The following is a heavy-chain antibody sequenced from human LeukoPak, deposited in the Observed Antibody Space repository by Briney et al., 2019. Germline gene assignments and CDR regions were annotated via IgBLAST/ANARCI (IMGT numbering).Heavy chain of an antibody. CDR1: GDSISTSNSY. J-gene: IGHJ3*02. D-gene: IGHD3-9*01. V-gene: IGHV4-39*07. Sequence: PSETLSLTCTVSGDSISTSNSYWGWIRQPPGKGLEWIGSIYYSGSTYYNPSLKSRVTISVDTSKNQFSLKLSSVTAADTAVYYCARRVFWAFDTWGQGTMVTVSS. CDR3: ARRVFWAFDT. CDR2: IYYSGST.